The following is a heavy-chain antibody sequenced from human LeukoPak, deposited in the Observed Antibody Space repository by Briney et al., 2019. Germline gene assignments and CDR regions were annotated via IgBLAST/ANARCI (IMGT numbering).Heavy chain of an antibody. J-gene: IGHJ6*02. CDR2: ISGSGGNT. CDR1: GFTFSSYA. V-gene: IGHV3-23*01. Sequence: PGESLRLSCAASGFTFSSYAMSWVRQAPGKGLEWVSGISGSGGNTFYADSVKGRFTISRDNSKNTLYLQMNSLRAEDTAVYYCAKAGYYYYYGMDVWGQGTTVTVSS. CDR3: AKAGYYYYYGMDV.